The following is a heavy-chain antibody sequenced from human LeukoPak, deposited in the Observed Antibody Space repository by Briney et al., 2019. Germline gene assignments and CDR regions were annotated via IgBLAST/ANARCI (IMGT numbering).Heavy chain of an antibody. D-gene: IGHD2/OR15-2a*01. Sequence: KASETLSLTCTVSGGSISSSTYYWGWIRQPPGKGLEWIGSIFYSGRTYYNPSLKSRVTMSVDTSKNQFSLRLSSVTAADTAVYYCARDDLYSYGNSHYWGQGTLVTVSS. CDR1: GGSISSSTYY. V-gene: IGHV4-39*07. J-gene: IGHJ4*02. CDR3: ARDDLYSYGNSHY. CDR2: IFYSGRT.